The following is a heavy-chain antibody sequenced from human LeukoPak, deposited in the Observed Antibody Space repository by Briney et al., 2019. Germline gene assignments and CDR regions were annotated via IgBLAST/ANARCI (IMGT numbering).Heavy chain of an antibody. D-gene: IGHD1-1*01. CDR2: IRYDGSNK. J-gene: IGHJ4*02. V-gene: IGHV3-30*02. Sequence: PGGSLRLSCAASGFTFSSYGMHWVRQAPGKGLEWVAFIRYDGSNKYYADSVKGRFTISRDNSKNTLYLQMNSLRAEDTAVYYCARGGPNWNDLDYWGQGTLVTVSS. CDR3: ARGGPNWNDLDY. CDR1: GFTFSSYG.